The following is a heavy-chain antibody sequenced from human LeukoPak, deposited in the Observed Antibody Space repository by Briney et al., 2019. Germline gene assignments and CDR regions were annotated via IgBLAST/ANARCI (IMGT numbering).Heavy chain of an antibody. CDR2: INPSGGST. Sequence: GASVKVSCKASGYTFTSYYMHWVRQAPGQGLEWMGIINPSGGSTSYAQKFQGRVTMTRDTSISTAYMELSRLRSDDTAVYYCARDKWELPLDYWGQGTLVTVSS. D-gene: IGHD1-26*01. CDR1: GYTFTSYY. V-gene: IGHV1-46*01. CDR3: ARDKWELPLDY. J-gene: IGHJ4*02.